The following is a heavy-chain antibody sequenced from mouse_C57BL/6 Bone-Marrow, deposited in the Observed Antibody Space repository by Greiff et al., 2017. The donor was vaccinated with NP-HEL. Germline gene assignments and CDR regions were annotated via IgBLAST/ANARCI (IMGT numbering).Heavy chain of an antibody. V-gene: IGHV5-6*01. Sequence: EVQLVESGGDLVKPGGSLKLSCAASGFTFSSYGMSWVRQTPDKRLEWVATISSGGSYTYYPDSVKGRFTISRDNAKNTLYLQMSSLKSEDTAMYYCARQGNYRYFDVWGTGTTVTVSS. CDR2: ISSGGSYT. D-gene: IGHD2-1*01. CDR3: ARQGNYRYFDV. CDR1: GFTFSSYG. J-gene: IGHJ1*03.